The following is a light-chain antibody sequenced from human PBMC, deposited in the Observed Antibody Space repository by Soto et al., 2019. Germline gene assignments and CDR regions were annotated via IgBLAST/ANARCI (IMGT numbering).Light chain of an antibody. CDR1: QSVSSNY. V-gene: IGKV3-20*01. CDR3: QQYGDSPWT. Sequence: VLTQSPATVSLSPGERATLSCRASQSVSSNYLAWYQQKPGQAPRLLIHGTSNRATGIPDRFSGSGSETDFTLTVSRLEPEDFAVYYCQQYGDSPWTFGQGTKVDI. CDR2: GTS. J-gene: IGKJ1*01.